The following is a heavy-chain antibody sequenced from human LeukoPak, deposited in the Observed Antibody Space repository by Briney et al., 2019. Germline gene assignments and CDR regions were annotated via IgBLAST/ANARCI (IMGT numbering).Heavy chain of an antibody. CDR2: ISSSSSTI. Sequence: GGSLRLSCAASGFTFSSYSMNWVRQAPGKGLEWVSYISSSSSTIYYADSVKGRFTISRDNAKNSLYLQMNSLRAEDTAVYYCARPLGVSYYDSSGFFDYWGQGTLVTVSS. CDR1: GFTFSSYS. D-gene: IGHD3-22*01. J-gene: IGHJ4*02. CDR3: ARPLGVSYYDSSGFFDY. V-gene: IGHV3-48*01.